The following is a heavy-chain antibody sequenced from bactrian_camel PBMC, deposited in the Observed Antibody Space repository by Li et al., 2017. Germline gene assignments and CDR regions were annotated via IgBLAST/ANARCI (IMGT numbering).Heavy chain of an antibody. D-gene: IGHD7*01. CDR1: GPHTDHSYS. J-gene: IGHJ4*01. CDR3: AVRRSTWNCDLSPDTFDY. V-gene: IGHV3S31*01. Sequence: DVQLVESGGGLVQAGGSLRLSCVASGPHTDHSYSMAWFRQAPGMEREAVAAIAIGGGSTFYADSVKGRFTISQDSTKNTVYLQMNDLKPEDTALYYCAVRRSTWNCDLSPDTFDYWGRGTQVTVS. CDR2: IAIGGGST.